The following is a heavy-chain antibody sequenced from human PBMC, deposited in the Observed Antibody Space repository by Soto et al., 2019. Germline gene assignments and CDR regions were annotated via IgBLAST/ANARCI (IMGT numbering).Heavy chain of an antibody. CDR3: ARSLNYYDRSGYYDY. V-gene: IGHV3-30-3*01. Sequence: PGGSLRFSCAASGFTFSSDAMHWVRQAPGKGLEWVAIISYDGSYKYYADSVKGRFTISRDNSKNTLYVQMNSLRTEDTAVYYCARSLNYYDRSGYYDYWGQGTLVTVSS. CDR1: GFTFSSDA. J-gene: IGHJ4*02. CDR2: ISYDGSYK. D-gene: IGHD3-22*01.